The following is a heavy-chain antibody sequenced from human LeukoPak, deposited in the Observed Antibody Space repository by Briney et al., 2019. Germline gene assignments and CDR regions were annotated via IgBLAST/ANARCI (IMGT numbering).Heavy chain of an antibody. CDR1: GYSISSGYY. CDR2: IYPSGST. J-gene: IGHJ3*02. D-gene: IGHD6-25*01. Sequence: SETLSLTCTVSGYSISSGYYWGWIRQPPGKGLEWIAYIYPSGSTKYNPSLKSPVTVSVDTSKNQLSLRLSSVTAADTAVYYCARRAAATRAFDIWGQGTTVTVSS. CDR3: ARRAAATRAFDI. V-gene: IGHV4-38-2*02.